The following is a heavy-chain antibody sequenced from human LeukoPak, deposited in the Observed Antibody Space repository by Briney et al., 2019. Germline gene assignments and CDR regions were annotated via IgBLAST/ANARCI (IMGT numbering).Heavy chain of an antibody. D-gene: IGHD3-10*01. Sequence: PGGSLRLSCAASGFTFSNYAMHWVRQAPGKGLEWLAYIRYDGSSKYYADFVKGRFTISRDYSKNTLYLHMNSLRAEDSAVYYCARDLGRFGELSLEYWGQGTLVTVSS. CDR3: ARDLGRFGELSLEY. CDR2: IRYDGSSK. CDR1: GFTFSNYA. J-gene: IGHJ4*02. V-gene: IGHV3-30*02.